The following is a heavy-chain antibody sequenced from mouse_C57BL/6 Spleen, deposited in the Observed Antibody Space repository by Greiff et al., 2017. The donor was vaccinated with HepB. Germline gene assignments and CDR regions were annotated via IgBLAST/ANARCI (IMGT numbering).Heavy chain of an antibody. CDR1: GYTFTDYY. J-gene: IGHJ2*01. Sequence: VQLQQSGPELLKPGASVKISCKASGYTFTDYYMNWVKQSHGKSLEWIGDINPNNGGTSYNQKFKGKATLTVDKSSSTAYMELRSLTSEDSAVYYCARHPYIDYWGQGTTLTVSS. CDR2: INPNNGGT. CDR3: ARHPYIDY. V-gene: IGHV1-26*01.